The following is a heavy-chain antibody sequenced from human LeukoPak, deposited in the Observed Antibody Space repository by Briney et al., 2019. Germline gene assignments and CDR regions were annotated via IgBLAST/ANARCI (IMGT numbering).Heavy chain of an antibody. CDR1: GYNFKGYY. V-gene: IGHV1-2*02. CDR2: INPNSGGT. D-gene: IGHD3-22*01. J-gene: IGHJ4*02. Sequence: ASVKVSCKASGYNFKGYYIYWVRQAPGQGPEWMGWINPNSGGTNYAQKFQGRVTFTRDTSTSTAYMELSRLRSDDTAVYFCARGYDSSAYKLPIDSWGQGTLVSVSS. CDR3: ARGYDSSAYKLPIDS.